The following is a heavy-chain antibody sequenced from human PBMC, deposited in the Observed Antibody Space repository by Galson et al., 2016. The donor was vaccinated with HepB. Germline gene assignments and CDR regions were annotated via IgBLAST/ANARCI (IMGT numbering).Heavy chain of an antibody. CDR1: GFTSSNYA. Sequence: SLRLSCAASGFTSSNYAMSWVRQAPGKGPEWVSAISGVSDRTYYAGSMKDRFITSRDDSRNMLFLQLNSLRAEDTAIYYCAKESPYSNVRQYYLENWGLGTLVPVAS. CDR2: ISGVSDRT. CDR3: AKESPYSNVRQYYLEN. J-gene: IGHJ4*01. V-gene: IGHV3-23*01. D-gene: IGHD4-11*01.